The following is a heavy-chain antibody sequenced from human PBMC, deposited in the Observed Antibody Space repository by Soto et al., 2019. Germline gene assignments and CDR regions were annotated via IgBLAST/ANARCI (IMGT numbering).Heavy chain of an antibody. J-gene: IGHJ3*02. V-gene: IGHV1-46*03. CDR3: SRAGDSSGWSDAFDI. Sequence: ASVKVSCKASGCTFTSYYIHLVRQAPGQGLEWMGVINPSGGGTNFAQEFQGRLTMTSDTSTSTVYMELSSLRSEDTAVYYCSRAGDSSGWSDAFDIWGQGTMVTVSS. CDR2: INPSGGGT. D-gene: IGHD6-19*01. CDR1: GCTFTSYY.